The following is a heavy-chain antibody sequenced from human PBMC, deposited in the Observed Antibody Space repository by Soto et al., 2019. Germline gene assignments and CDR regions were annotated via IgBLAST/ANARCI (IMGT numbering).Heavy chain of an antibody. CDR2: IYYSGST. D-gene: IGHD4-17*01. CDR1: GGSISSYY. Sequence: ETLSLTCTVSGGSISSYYWSWIRQPPGKGLEWIGYIYYSGSTNYNPSLKSRVTISVDTSKNQFSLKLSSVTAADTAVYYCARAYGDYVFDYWGQGTLVTVSS. V-gene: IGHV4-59*01. CDR3: ARAYGDYVFDY. J-gene: IGHJ4*02.